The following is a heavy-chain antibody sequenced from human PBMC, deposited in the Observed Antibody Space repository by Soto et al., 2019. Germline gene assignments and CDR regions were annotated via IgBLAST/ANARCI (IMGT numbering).Heavy chain of an antibody. Sequence: GGSLRLSCAASGFTFSSYWMSWVRQAPGRGLEWVANIKEDGSEKYYVDSVKGRFTMSRDNANNSLYLQMNSLRAEDTAVYYCARDLVGDAFDIWGQGTLVTVSS. J-gene: IGHJ3*02. CDR2: IKEDGSEK. V-gene: IGHV3-7*01. CDR1: GFTFSSYW. D-gene: IGHD3-16*01. CDR3: ARDLVGDAFDI.